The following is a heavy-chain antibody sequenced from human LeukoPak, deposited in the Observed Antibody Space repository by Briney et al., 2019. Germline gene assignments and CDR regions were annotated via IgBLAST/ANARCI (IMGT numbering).Heavy chain of an antibody. CDR1: GFTFSSYG. CDR3: AKDRWATQTTYDAFDI. D-gene: IGHD1-1*01. CDR2: IWYDGSNK. V-gene: IGHV3-33*06. J-gene: IGHJ3*02. Sequence: PGRSLRLSCAASGFTFSSYGMHWVRQAPGKGLEWVAVIWYDGSNKYYADSVKGRFTISRDTSNNTLYLQMNSLRAEDTAVYYCAKDRWATQTTYDAFDIWGQGTMVTVSS.